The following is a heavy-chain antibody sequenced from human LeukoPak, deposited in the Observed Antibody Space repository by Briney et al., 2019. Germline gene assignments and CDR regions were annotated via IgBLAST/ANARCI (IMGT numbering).Heavy chain of an antibody. J-gene: IGHJ6*03. D-gene: IGHD6-19*01. CDR1: GGSFSGYY. Sequence: PSETLSLTCAVYGGSFSGYYWSWIRQPPGKGLEWIGEINHSGSTNYNPSLKSRVTISVDTSKNQFSLKLSSVTAADTAVYYCARGAGYSSGWSYYYYYMDVWGKGTTVTISS. CDR3: ARGAGYSSGWSYYYYYMDV. CDR2: INHSGST. V-gene: IGHV4-34*01.